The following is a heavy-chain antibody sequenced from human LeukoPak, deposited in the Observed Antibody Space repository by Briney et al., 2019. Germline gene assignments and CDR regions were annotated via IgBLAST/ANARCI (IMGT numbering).Heavy chain of an antibody. J-gene: IGHJ4*02. Sequence: PGGSLRLSCAASGFTFRAYGMHWVRQAPGKGLKWVAIISYDGSNTYYADSMKGRFTISRDNSKNTLYLQMDSLRAEDTAVYYCAKEGDISSSWYLSNYFDYWGQGTLVTVSS. V-gene: IGHV3-30*18. CDR2: ISYDGSNT. CDR3: AKEGDISSSWYLSNYFDY. CDR1: GFTFRAYG. D-gene: IGHD6-13*01.